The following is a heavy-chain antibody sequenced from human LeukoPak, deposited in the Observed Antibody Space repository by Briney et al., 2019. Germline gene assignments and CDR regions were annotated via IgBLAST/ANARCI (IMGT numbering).Heavy chain of an antibody. Sequence: QSGGSLRLSCAASGFTFSSYAMSWVRQAPGKGLEWVSAISGSGGGTYYADSVKGRFTISRDNSKNTLYLQMSSLRADDTGVYYCAGGSGWMTDQWGQGTLVTVSS. CDR3: AGGSGWMTDQ. J-gene: IGHJ4*02. CDR1: GFTFSSYA. CDR2: ISGSGGGT. V-gene: IGHV3-23*01. D-gene: IGHD6-19*01.